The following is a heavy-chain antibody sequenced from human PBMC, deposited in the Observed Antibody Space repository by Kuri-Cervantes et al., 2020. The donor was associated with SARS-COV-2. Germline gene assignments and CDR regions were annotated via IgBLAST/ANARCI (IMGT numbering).Heavy chain of an antibody. J-gene: IGHJ5*02. V-gene: IGHV5-51*01. CDR2: IYPGDSDT. CDR3: ARQNCSSTSCYTGPQGWFDP. D-gene: IGHD2-2*02. Sequence: GESLKISCKGSGYSFTSYWIGWVRQMPGKGLEWMGIIYPGDSDTRYSPSFQGQVTISADKSISTAYLQWSSLKASDTAMYHCARQNCSSTSCYTGPQGWFDPWGQGTLVTVSS. CDR1: GYSFTSYW.